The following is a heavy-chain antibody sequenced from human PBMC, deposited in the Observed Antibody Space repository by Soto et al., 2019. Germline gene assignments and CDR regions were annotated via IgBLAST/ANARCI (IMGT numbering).Heavy chain of an antibody. J-gene: IGHJ3*02. CDR3: ARYWNAGTLYGAFDI. D-gene: IGHD4-17*01. CDR2: IIPNYEAA. Sequence: QVQLVQSGAEVRKPGSSVKVSCEASGGSFNNYVISWLRQAPGQGLEWMGGIIPNYEAANYAQKFRGRLTITEKKATNTAYLELNSLRPEDTATFFCARYWNAGTLYGAFDIWGQGTTVIVS. CDR1: GGSFNNYV. V-gene: IGHV1-69*06.